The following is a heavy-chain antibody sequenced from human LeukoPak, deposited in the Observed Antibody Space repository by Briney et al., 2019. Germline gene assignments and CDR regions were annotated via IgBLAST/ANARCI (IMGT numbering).Heavy chain of an antibody. V-gene: IGHV3-33*01. CDR1: GFTFSSYG. CDR3: ARDPSQTGTLPSDI. CDR2: IWYDGSNK. D-gene: IGHD1-1*01. Sequence: LPGGSLRLSCAASGFTFSSYGMHWVRQAPGKGLEWVAVIWYDGSNKYYADSVKGRFTISRDNSKNTLYLQMNSLRAEDTAVYYCARDPSQTGTLPSDIWGQGTMVTVSS. J-gene: IGHJ3*02.